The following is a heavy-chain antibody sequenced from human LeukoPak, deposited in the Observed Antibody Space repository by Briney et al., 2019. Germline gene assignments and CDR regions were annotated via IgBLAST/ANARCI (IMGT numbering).Heavy chain of an antibody. D-gene: IGHD6-6*01. CDR1: GGSISSHY. CDR3: ARSLPAEQLGGNWFDP. V-gene: IGHV4-59*11. Sequence: PSETLSLTCTVSGGSISSHYWSWIRQPPGKGLEWIGYIYYSGSTNYNPSLKSRVTMSVDTSKNQFSLKLSSVTAADTAVYYCARSLPAEQLGGNWFDPWGQGTLVTVSS. J-gene: IGHJ5*02. CDR2: IYYSGST.